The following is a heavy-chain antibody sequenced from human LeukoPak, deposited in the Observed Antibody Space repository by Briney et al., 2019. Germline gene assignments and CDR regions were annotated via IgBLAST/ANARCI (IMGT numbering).Heavy chain of an antibody. CDR2: INHSGST. Sequence: KPSETLSLTCAVYGGSFSGYYWSWIRQPPGKGLEWIGEINHSGSTNYNPSLKSRVTISVDTSKNQFSLKLSSVTAADTAVYYCARGGVGGSTPWGQGTLITVSS. D-gene: IGHD3-3*01. J-gene: IGHJ5*02. CDR1: GGSFSGYY. CDR3: ARGGVGGSTP. V-gene: IGHV4-34*01.